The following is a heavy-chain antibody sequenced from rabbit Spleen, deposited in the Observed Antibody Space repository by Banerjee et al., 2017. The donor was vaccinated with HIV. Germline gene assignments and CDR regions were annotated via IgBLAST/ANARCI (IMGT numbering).Heavy chain of an antibody. J-gene: IGHJ4*01. CDR1: GVSFSISSY. CDR3: ARDQASSITGYRIYYLNL. D-gene: IGHD1-1*01. V-gene: IGHV1S40*01. Sequence: QSLEESGGDLVKPGASLTLTCTASGVSFSISSYMCWVRQAPGKGLEWIACIDAGSSGFTYFATWAKGRFAISKTSSTTVTLQMTRLTAADTATYFCARDQASSITGYRIYYLNLWGPGTLVTVS. CDR2: IDAGSSGFT.